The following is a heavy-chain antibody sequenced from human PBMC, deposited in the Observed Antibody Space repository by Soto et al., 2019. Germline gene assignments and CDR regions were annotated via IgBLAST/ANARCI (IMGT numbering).Heavy chain of an antibody. Sequence: ASVKVSCKASGYTFSSYCISWVRQAPGQGLEWMGWISSYNGNTNYAQNLQGRVTMTTDTSTSTAYMELRSLRSDDTAVYYCARVPKYYYDSSGYSTFDYWGQGTLVTVSS. V-gene: IGHV1-18*01. CDR1: GYTFSSYC. CDR3: ARVPKYYYDSSGYSTFDY. CDR2: ISSYNGNT. D-gene: IGHD3-22*01. J-gene: IGHJ4*02.